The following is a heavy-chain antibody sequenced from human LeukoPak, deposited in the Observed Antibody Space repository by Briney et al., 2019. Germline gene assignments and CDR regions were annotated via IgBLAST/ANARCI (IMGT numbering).Heavy chain of an antibody. CDR3: ARAAYFDSSGPD. V-gene: IGHV3-21*01. J-gene: IGHJ4*02. CDR1: GFTLSSYS. CDR2: ISSSSSYI. D-gene: IGHD3-22*01. Sequence: PGGSLRLSCAASGFTLSSYSMNWVRQAPGKGLEWVSSISSSSSYIYYADSVKGRFTISRDTAKRSLYLQMNSLRAEDTAVYYCARAAYFDSSGPDWGQGTLVTVSS.